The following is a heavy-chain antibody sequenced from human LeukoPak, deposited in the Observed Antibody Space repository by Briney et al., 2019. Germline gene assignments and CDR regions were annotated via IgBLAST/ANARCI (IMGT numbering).Heavy chain of an antibody. CDR3: AREGAATAAANYYYYYYYMDV. CDR2: ISAYNGNT. J-gene: IGHJ6*03. Sequence: GASVKVSCKASGYTFTSYGISWVRQAPGQGLEWVGWISAYNGNTNYAQKLQGRVTMTTDTSTSPAYMELRSLRSDDTAVYYCAREGAATAAANYYYYYYYMDVWGKGTTVTVSS. D-gene: IGHD6-13*01. V-gene: IGHV1-18*01. CDR1: GYTFTSYG.